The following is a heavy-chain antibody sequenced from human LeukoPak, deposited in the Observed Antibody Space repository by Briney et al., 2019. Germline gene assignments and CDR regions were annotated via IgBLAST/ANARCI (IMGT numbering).Heavy chain of an antibody. CDR2: ISYDGGNK. V-gene: IGHV3-30*03. J-gene: IGHJ4*02. D-gene: IGHD3-9*01. Sequence: PGGSLRLSCAASGFTFRSYGMHWVRQAPGKGLEWVTVISYDGGNKYYADSVKGRFTISRDDSKNTLYLQMNSLKTEDTAVYYCTTGLRYFDWPYLDYWGQGTLVTVSS. CDR3: TTGLRYFDWPYLDY. CDR1: GFTFRSYG.